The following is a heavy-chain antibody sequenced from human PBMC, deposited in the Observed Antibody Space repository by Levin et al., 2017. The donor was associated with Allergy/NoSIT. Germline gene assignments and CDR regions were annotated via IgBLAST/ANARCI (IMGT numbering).Heavy chain of an antibody. CDR2: IYYSGIS. Sequence: LRLSCTVSGGSISSGGYYWSWVRQHPGTGLEWIGNIYYSGISYYNPSLKSRLTISVDTSENQFSLKLRSVTAADTAVYYCARGKLEYCSGGRCREVYYYYGMDVWGQGTTVTVSS. CDR1: GGSISSGGYY. CDR3: ARGKLEYCSGGRCREVYYYYGMDV. V-gene: IGHV4-31*02. D-gene: IGHD2-15*01. J-gene: IGHJ6*02.